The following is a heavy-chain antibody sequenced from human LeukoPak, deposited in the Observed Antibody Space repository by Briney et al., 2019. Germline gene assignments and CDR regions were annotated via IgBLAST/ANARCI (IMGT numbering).Heavy chain of an antibody. V-gene: IGHV3-23*01. CDR3: AKDLSGGYDYFDY. CDR2: ISASGGST. D-gene: IGHD5-12*01. CDR1: GFTFSSYE. J-gene: IGHJ4*02. Sequence: GGSLRLSCAASGFTFSSYEMNWVRQAPGKGLEWVSGISASGGSTYYADSVKGRFTISRDNSKNTLYLQMNSLRAEDTAVYYCAKDLSGGYDYFDYWGQGTLVTVSS.